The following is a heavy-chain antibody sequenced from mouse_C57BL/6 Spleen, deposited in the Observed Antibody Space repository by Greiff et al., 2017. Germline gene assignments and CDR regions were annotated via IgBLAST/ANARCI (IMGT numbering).Heavy chain of an antibody. V-gene: IGHV1-53*01. CDR3: ARGTTVDYFDY. CDR2: INPSNGGT. D-gene: IGHD1-1*01. CDR1: GYTFTSYW. J-gene: IGHJ2*01. Sequence: QVHVKQPGTELVKPGASVKLSCKASGYTFTSYWMHWVKQRPGQGLEWIGNINPSNGGTNYNEKFKSKATLTVDKSSSTAYMQLSSLTSEDSAVYYCARGTTVDYFDYWGQGTTLTVSS.